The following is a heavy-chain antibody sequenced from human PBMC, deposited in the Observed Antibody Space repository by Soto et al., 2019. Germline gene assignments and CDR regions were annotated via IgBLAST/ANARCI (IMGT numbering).Heavy chain of an antibody. CDR1: GDSISSYY. J-gene: IGHJ4*02. CDR2: LYYGRSA. Sequence: QVQLQESGPGLVKPSETLSLTCAVSGDSISSYYCMWIRQPPGEGLESIGYLYYGRSANYNPSLKXRXTXSXYTSTNQCSLTLSSMTAADTAVYYCALRSMAVVPEYWGQGTLVTVSS. V-gene: IGHV4-59*01. D-gene: IGHD3-22*01. CDR3: ALRSMAVVPEY.